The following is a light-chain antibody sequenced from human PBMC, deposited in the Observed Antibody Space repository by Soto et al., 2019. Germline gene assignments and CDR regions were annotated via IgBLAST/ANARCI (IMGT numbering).Light chain of an antibody. J-gene: IGLJ1*01. CDR2: EVT. CDR1: SDIGNYNL. Sequence: QSFLTQPASVSESPGQSVTISCSGSDIGNYNLVSWYQHLPGRAPKLLIFEVTMRPSGISDRFSGSKSASTASLTISGLQAEDEGDYYCASYAGSRTYVFGSGTKVTVL. CDR3: ASYAGSRTYV. V-gene: IGLV2-23*02.